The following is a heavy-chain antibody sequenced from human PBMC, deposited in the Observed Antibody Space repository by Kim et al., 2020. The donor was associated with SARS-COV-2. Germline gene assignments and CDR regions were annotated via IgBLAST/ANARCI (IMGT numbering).Heavy chain of an antibody. J-gene: IGHJ6*02. V-gene: IGHV4-31*03. CDR2: IYYSGST. D-gene: IGHD6-13*01. CDR1: GGSISSGGYY. Sequence: SETLSLTCTVSGGSISSGGYYWSWIRQHPGKGLEWIGYIYYSGSTYYNPSLKSRVTISVDTSKNQFSLKLSSVTAADTAVYYCAREGEAYRAAGSVDGNVWGQGTTVTVSS. CDR3: AREGEAYRAAGSVDGNV.